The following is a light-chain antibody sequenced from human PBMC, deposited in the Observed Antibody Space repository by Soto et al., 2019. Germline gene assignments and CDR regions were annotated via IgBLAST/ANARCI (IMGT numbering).Light chain of an antibody. CDR3: QQYVAWLLT. J-gene: IGKJ4*01. Sequence: LTQSPGTVSLSPRERATRSCRASQSISSSYLAWYQQKPGQAPRLLIYDAIIRAPDVPDRFSGSWSGTEFTLTINSLQAEDCAVYYCQQYVAWLLTFGGGTKVDIK. CDR2: DAI. V-gene: IGKV3-20*01. CDR1: QSISSSY.